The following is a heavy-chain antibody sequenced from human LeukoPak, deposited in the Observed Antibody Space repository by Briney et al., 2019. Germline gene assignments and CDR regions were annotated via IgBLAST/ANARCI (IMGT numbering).Heavy chain of an antibody. V-gene: IGHV1-2*02. D-gene: IGHD3-3*01. CDR3: ASSYYDFWSGYSYYYMDV. Sequence: GASVKVSCKASGYTFTSYYMHWVRQAPGQGLEWMGYINPNSGGTNYAQKFQGRVTMTRDTSISTAYMELSRLRSDDTAVYYCASSYYDFWSGYSYYYMDVWGKGTTVTVSS. J-gene: IGHJ6*03. CDR2: INPNSGGT. CDR1: GYTFTSYY.